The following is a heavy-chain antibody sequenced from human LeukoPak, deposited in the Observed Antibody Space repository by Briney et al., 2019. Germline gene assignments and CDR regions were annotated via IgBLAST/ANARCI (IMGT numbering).Heavy chain of an antibody. J-gene: IGHJ5*02. V-gene: IGHV4-39*01. CDR1: GESIRSTTF. D-gene: IGHD6-13*01. CDR2: TSHAGIS. Sequence: SDTLSLTCSVSGESIRSTTFWGWIRQSPGMGLEWIAGTSHAGISYYNPSLSSRVTVSADSSKNQFSLRLSSVTAADTAVYYCARRGGHSWDVGNWFDPWGQGTPVTVSS. CDR3: ARRGGHSWDVGNWFDP.